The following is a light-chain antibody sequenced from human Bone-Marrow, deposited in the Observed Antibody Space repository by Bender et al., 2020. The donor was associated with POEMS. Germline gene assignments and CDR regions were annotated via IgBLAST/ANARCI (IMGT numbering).Light chain of an antibody. Sequence: QSALTQPRSVSGSPGQSVAISCTGTSSDVGGSNFVSWYRQQPDKAPKLIIYDVSKRPSGVPDRFSGSKSGNTASLTISGLQAEDEAHYYCCSYTSSNILVFGGGTKLTVL. V-gene: IGLV2-11*01. J-gene: IGLJ3*02. CDR2: DVS. CDR1: SSDVGGSNF. CDR3: CSYTSSNILV.